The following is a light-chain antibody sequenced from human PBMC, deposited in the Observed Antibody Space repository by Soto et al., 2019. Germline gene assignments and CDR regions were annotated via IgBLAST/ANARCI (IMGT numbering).Light chain of an antibody. CDR1: QSLASSF. CDR3: QQYGTSEII. V-gene: IGKV3-20*01. CDR2: DTS. Sequence: EFVLTQSPGTLSLSPGERATLSCRASQSLASSFISWYQQKPGQAPRLLIYDTSRRASGIPDRFSGSGSGTDFTLTISRLETEDFAVFYCQQYGTSEIIFGQGTRLEIK. J-gene: IGKJ5*01.